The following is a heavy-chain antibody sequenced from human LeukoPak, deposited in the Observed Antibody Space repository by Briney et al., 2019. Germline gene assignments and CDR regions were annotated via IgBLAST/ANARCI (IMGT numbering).Heavy chain of an antibody. D-gene: IGHD1-26*01. CDR2: ISGSGGST. V-gene: IGHV3-23*01. Sequence: GGSLRLSCAASGFTFSSYAMSWVRQAPGKGLEWVSAISGSGGSTYYADSVKGRFTISRDNSKNTLYLQMDSLRAEDTAVYYCAKETSSGNFVTIDCWGQGTLVTVSS. CDR1: GFTFSSYA. CDR3: AKETSSGNFVTIDC. J-gene: IGHJ4*02.